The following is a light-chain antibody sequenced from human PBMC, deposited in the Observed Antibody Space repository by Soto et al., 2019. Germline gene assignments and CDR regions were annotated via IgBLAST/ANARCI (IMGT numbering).Light chain of an antibody. CDR3: QQHNQWPIT. Sequence: EFVLTQSPGTLSLSPGERATLSCRASQTVSSNLAWYQQKPGQAPRLLIYGASTRATGIPARFSGSGSGTEFTLTINSLQSEDSAVYYCQQHNQWPITFGQGTRLEI. V-gene: IGKV3-15*01. CDR1: QTVSSN. CDR2: GAS. J-gene: IGKJ5*01.